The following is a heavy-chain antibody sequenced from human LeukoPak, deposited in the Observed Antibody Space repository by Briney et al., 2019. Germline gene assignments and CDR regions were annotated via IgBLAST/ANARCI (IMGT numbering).Heavy chain of an antibody. CDR1: GGTFSSYA. CDR3: ARYPYSYGTYYFDY. V-gene: IGHV1-69*05. D-gene: IGHD5-18*01. J-gene: IGHJ4*02. Sequence: SVKVSCKASGGTFSSYAISWVRQAPGQGLEWMGGIIPIFGTANYAQKFQGRVTITTDESASTAYMELSSLRSEDTAVHYCARYPYSYGTYYFDYWGQGALVTVSS. CDR2: IIPIFGTA.